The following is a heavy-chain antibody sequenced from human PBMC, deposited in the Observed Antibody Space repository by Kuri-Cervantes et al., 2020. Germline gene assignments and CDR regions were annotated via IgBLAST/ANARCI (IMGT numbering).Heavy chain of an antibody. Sequence: ASVKVSCKASGYTFTGYYMHWVRQAPGQGLEWMGWINPNSGGTNYAQKFQGRVTMTRDTSISTAYMELSRLRPDDTAVYYCARAQGRLYDFWSGSLFDYWGQGTLVTVSS. V-gene: IGHV1-2*02. CDR1: GYTFTGYY. D-gene: IGHD3-3*01. CDR3: ARAQGRLYDFWSGSLFDY. J-gene: IGHJ4*02. CDR2: INPNSGGT.